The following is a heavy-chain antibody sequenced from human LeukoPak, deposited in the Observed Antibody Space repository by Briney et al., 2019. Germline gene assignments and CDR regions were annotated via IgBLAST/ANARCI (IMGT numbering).Heavy chain of an antibody. CDR3: ARVSSGTYYYYYMDV. Sequence: SETLSLTCAVSGGSISGYYWSWVRQPPGKGLEWIGYVSYSGSTDYNPSLKSRVIISIDTSKNQFSLRLSSVTAADTAVYYCARVSSGTYYYYYMDVWGKGTTVTVSS. CDR1: GGSISGYY. J-gene: IGHJ6*03. CDR2: VSYSGST. V-gene: IGHV4-59*01.